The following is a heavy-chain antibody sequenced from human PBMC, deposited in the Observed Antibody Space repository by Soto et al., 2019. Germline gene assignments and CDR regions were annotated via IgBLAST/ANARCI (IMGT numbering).Heavy chain of an antibody. J-gene: IGHJ5*02. Sequence: EVQLVESGGGLVKPGGSLRLSCAASGFTFSNAWMNWVRQAPGKGLEWVGRIKSKTDGGTTDYAAPVKGRFTISRDDSKNTLYLQMNSLKTEDNAVYYCTPRPLRGYSYGQWEWWFDPWGQGTLVTVSS. CDR3: TPRPLRGYSYGQWEWWFDP. V-gene: IGHV3-15*07. CDR1: GFTFSNAW. CDR2: IKSKTDGGTT. D-gene: IGHD5-18*01.